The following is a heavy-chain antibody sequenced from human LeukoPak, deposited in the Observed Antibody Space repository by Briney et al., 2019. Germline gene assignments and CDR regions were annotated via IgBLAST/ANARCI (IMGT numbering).Heavy chain of an antibody. CDR1: GDYITTTNYY. J-gene: IGHJ4*02. CDR2: VFYSGTT. V-gene: IGHV4-39*01. CDR3: ARRSRLYKHETSGYHDS. D-gene: IGHD3-9*01. Sequence: SETLSLTCNVSGDYITTTNYYWAWIRQAPGKGLERFACVFYSGTTYYNPSLNSRVIISMDTSRKEISLRLSPVTATDTAIYYCARRSRLYKHETSGYHDSWGQGTLVTVSS.